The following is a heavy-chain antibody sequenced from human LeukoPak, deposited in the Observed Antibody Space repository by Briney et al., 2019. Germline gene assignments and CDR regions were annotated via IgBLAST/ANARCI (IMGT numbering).Heavy chain of an antibody. CDR3: ARHVSSDLRIVVVTSDWYFDR. CDR1: GGSISSSRFY. V-gene: IGHV4-39*01. CDR2: IYYSGSI. D-gene: IGHD2-21*02. Sequence: MTSETLSLTCIVSGGSISSSRFYWGWIRQPPGKGLEWIGTIYYSGSIYYNPSLKSRVTISADTSKNQFSLNLSSVTAADTGVYYCARHVSSDLRIVVVTSDWYFDRWGRGTLVTVSS. J-gene: IGHJ2*01.